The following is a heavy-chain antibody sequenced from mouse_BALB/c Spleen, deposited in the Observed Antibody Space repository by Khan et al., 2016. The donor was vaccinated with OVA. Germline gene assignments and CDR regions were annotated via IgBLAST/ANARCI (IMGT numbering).Heavy chain of an antibody. V-gene: IGHV1S135*01. J-gene: IGHJ3*01. CDR3: TRHGYVALFTY. CDR1: GYSFTSYY. CDR2: IDPFSGGI. D-gene: IGHD2-2*01. Sequence: VQLQQSGPELMKPGASVKISCKASGYSFTSYYIHWIMQSHGKSLEWIGYIDPFSGGITYNQKFKGKATLTVDKSSSTAYIYFSNLTSEDSAVYYCTRHGYVALFTYGGQGNLGTVSA.